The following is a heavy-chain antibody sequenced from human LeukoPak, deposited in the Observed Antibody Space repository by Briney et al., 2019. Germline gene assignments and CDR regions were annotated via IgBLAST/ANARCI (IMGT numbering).Heavy chain of an antibody. D-gene: IGHD3-10*01. Sequence: PSETLSLTCTVSGGSISPYYWNWIRQPPGKGLEWIGYIYYSGSTNYNPSLKSRVTISVDTSKNQFSLKLTSVTAADTAVYYCARAREDRFGELTLFDYWGQGTLVTVSS. V-gene: IGHV4-59*01. CDR1: GGSISPYY. J-gene: IGHJ4*02. CDR2: IYYSGST. CDR3: ARAREDRFGELTLFDY.